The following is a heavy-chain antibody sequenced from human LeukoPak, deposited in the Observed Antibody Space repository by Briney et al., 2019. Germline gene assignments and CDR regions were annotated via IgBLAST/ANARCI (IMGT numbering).Heavy chain of an antibody. CDR2: IWSDGSNK. J-gene: IGHJ4*02. CDR3: AKDKAPLAKGITYDSSGYFLVY. Sequence: GGSLRLFCAASGLTFSSYSMHWVRPAPGKGLEWVGVIWSDGSNKYYADSVKGRFTISRDNSKNTLYLQMNSLRAEDTAVYYCAKDKAPLAKGITYDSSGYFLVYWGQGTLVTVSS. D-gene: IGHD3-22*01. CDR1: GLTFSSYS. V-gene: IGHV3-30*02.